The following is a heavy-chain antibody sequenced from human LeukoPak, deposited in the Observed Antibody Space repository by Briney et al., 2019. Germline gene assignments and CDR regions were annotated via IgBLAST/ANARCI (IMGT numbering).Heavy chain of an antibody. CDR2: INPNTGDT. CDR3: AVAPGDY. CDR1: GYTFTSYA. D-gene: IGHD2-21*01. V-gene: IGHV1-2*02. J-gene: IGHJ4*02. Sequence: ASVKVSCKASGYTFTSYAMHWVRQAPGQGLEWMGWINPNTGDTNYAQKFQGRVTMTRDTSITTVYMEISRLTSDDTALFYCAVAPGDYWGQGTLVTVSS.